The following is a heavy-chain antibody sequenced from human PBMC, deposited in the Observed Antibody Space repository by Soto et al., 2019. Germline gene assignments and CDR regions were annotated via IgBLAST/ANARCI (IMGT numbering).Heavy chain of an antibody. V-gene: IGHV3-33*08. CDR1: GFTFSNYA. D-gene: IGHD3-10*01. CDR3: ARDNRHYFGSGSYPFDY. J-gene: IGHJ4*02. Sequence: QVQLVESGGGVVQPGRSLRLSCGASGFTFSNYATHWVRQAPGKGLEWVAVNADSVKGRFTTSRDNSKNTLYLQMNSLRAEDTAVYFCARDNRHYFGSGSYPFDYWGQGTLVTVSS.